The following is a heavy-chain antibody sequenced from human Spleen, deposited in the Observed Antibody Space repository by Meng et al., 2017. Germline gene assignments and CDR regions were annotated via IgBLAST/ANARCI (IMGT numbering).Heavy chain of an antibody. CDR3: ARGIAARRHWFDP. CDR2: IKHSGST. J-gene: IGHJ5*02. V-gene: IGHV4-34*01. Sequence: SETLSLTCAVYGGSFSGYYWSWIRQPPGKGLEWIGEIKHSGSTNYNPSLKSRVTISVDTSKNQFSLKLSSVTAADTAVYYCARGIAARRHWFDPWGQGTLVTVSS. D-gene: IGHD6-6*01. CDR1: GGSFSGYY.